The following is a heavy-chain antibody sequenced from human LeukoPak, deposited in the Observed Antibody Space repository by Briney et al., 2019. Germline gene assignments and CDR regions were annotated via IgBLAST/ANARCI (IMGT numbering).Heavy chain of an antibody. J-gene: IGHJ6*02. Sequence: ASVKVSCKASGGTFSSYVISWVRQAPGQGLEWMGWIIPILGIANYAQKFQGRVTITADKSTSTAYMELSSLRSEDTAVYYCARSCGGDCLAYYYYGMDVWGQGTSVTVSS. CDR2: IIPILGIA. CDR1: GGTFSSYV. D-gene: IGHD2-21*02. CDR3: ARSCGGDCLAYYYYGMDV. V-gene: IGHV1-69*10.